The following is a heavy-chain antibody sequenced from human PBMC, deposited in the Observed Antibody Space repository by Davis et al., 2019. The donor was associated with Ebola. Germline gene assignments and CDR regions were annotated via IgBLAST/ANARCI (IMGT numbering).Heavy chain of an antibody. Sequence: PGGSLRLSCAASGFTFSSYSMNWVRQAPGKGLEWVSYISSSSSTIYYADSVKGRFTISRDNAKNSLYLQMNSLRAEDTAVYYCARDGRDFGVVPGPGNYYYYGMDVWGQGTTVTVSS. J-gene: IGHJ6*02. CDR2: ISSSSSTI. D-gene: IGHD3-3*01. CDR1: GFTFSSYS. V-gene: IGHV3-48*04. CDR3: ARDGRDFGVVPGPGNYYYYGMDV.